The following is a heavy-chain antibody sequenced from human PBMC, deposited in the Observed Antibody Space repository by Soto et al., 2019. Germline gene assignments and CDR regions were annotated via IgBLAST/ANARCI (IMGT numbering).Heavy chain of an antibody. CDR2: IYYSGST. CDR1: GGSISSGDYY. V-gene: IGHV4-30-4*01. Sequence: QVQLQESGPGLVKPSQTLSLTCTVSGGSISSGDYYWSWIRQPPGKGLEWIGYIYYSGSTYYNPSLKSRVAIPVXXSKNQFSMKLSSVTAADTAVYYCASERPDGSRLDPWGQGTLVTVSS. CDR3: ASERPDGSRLDP. J-gene: IGHJ5*02. D-gene: IGHD6-13*01.